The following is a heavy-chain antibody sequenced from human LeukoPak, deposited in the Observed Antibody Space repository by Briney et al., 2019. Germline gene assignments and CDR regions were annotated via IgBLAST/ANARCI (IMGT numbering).Heavy chain of an antibody. CDR3: ARGWSIAVAGISGAFDI. CDR2: IYYSGST. V-gene: IGHV4-39*01. CDR1: GGSISSSSCY. J-gene: IGHJ3*02. D-gene: IGHD6-19*01. Sequence: PSETLSLTCTVSGGSISSSSCYWGWIRQPPGKGLEWIGSIYYSGSTYYNPSLKSRVTISVDTSKNQFSLKLSSVTAADTAVYYCARGWSIAVAGISGAFDIWGQGTMVTVSS.